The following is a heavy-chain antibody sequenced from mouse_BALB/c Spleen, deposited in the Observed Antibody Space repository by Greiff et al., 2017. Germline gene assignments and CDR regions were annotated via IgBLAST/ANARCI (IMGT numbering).Heavy chain of an antibody. CDR1: GFSLTSYG. CDR2: IWAGGST. Sequence: VQGVESGPGLVAPSQSLSITCTVSGFSLTSYGVHWVRQPPGKGLEWLGVIWAGGSTNYNSALMSRLSISKDNSKSQVFLKMNSLQTDDTAMYYCARDDDGYYDWFAYWGQGTLVTVSA. J-gene: IGHJ3*01. V-gene: IGHV2-9*02. D-gene: IGHD2-3*01. CDR3: ARDDDGYYDWFAY.